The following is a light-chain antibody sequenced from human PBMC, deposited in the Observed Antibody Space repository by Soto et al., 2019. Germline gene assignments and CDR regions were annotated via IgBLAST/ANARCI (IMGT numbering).Light chain of an antibody. CDR1: QSVSSSY. V-gene: IGKV3-20*01. CDR2: GAS. CDR3: QQYGSSLWT. Sequence: EIVLTQSPGTLSLSPGERATLSCRASQSVSSSYLAWYQQKPGQAPRLLIYGASSRATGIPDRFSGSGSGTEFTLTISRLEPEDFAVYYCQQYGSSLWTF. J-gene: IGKJ1*01.